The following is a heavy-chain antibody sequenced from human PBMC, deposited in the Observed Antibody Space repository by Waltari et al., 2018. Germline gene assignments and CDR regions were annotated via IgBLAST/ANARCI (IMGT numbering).Heavy chain of an antibody. Sequence: QVQLRESGPGLVRSSETLSLTCTVSGHSVNNDFYWAWIRPSPGGGLEWIASIYHTGSSHYNSSIKSRVSISTDMSTKQFFLTLTHLTAADTAVYYCAEEGNTTAGLFDSWGQGTLVTVSS. CDR1: GHSVNNDFY. D-gene: IGHD6-25*01. CDR3: AEEGNTTAGLFDS. J-gene: IGHJ4*02. CDR2: IYHTGSS. V-gene: IGHV4-38-2*02.